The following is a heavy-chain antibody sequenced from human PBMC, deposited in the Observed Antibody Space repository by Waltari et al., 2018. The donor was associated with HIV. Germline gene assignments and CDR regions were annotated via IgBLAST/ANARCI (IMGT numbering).Heavy chain of an antibody. D-gene: IGHD6-19*01. V-gene: IGHV1-18*04. Sequence: QVRLVQSGAEVKEPGASVKVSCKASGFSFTKYGFSWVGQAPGKGLEWTGWIHTYTGNTDSAEKFQGRVPMTRGTFTNTIYMESTTLKSDDSAIYYCVRDLSPMGKSGWYDSWGQGTVVTVSS. CDR3: VRDLSPMGKSGWYDS. CDR2: IHTYTGNT. J-gene: IGHJ1*01. CDR1: GFSFTKYG.